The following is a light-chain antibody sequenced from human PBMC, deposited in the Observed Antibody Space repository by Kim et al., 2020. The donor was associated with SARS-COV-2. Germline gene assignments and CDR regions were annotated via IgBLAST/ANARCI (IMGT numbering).Light chain of an antibody. CDR2: DIP. Sequence: GHSVAISSSATINDLRTYALISLYQQYPGKAPILIIFDIPQRPSGISGRFSGSKSGNTASLTISPLEPDDEADYFCCSFTSGISWVFGGGTQLTVL. V-gene: IGLV2-23*02. CDR1: INDLRTYAL. CDR3: CSFTSGISWV. J-gene: IGLJ3*02.